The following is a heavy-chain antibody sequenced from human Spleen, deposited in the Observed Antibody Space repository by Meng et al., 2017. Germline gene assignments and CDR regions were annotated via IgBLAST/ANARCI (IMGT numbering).Heavy chain of an antibody. CDR1: GGSGSVTIYY. Sequence: AHLQGAGPGLGRPSVALPLTCPVSGGSGSVTIYYWSWIQQPPGRGLEWIGYIYYTESTDYNPSLKSRVIISVDTSKNQFSLKLNSVTAADTAVYYCARRYGASAYNWFDPWGQGTLVTVSS. CDR2: IYYTEST. D-gene: IGHD4-17*01. V-gene: IGHV4-61*01. J-gene: IGHJ5*02. CDR3: ARRYGASAYNWFDP.